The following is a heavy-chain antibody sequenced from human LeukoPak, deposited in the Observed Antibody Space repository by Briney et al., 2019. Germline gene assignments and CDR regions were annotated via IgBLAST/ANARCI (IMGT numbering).Heavy chain of an antibody. V-gene: IGHV1-2*02. CDR2: INSNSGDT. CDR3: ATSRFLEWLYLLDY. D-gene: IGHD3-3*01. Sequence: VASVKVSCKASGYTFTGYYVHWVRQAPGRGLEWMGWINSNSGDTKYAQKFQGRVTMTRATSIGLAYMELSRLKSDDTAVYYCATSRFLEWLYLLDYWGQGTLVTVSS. J-gene: IGHJ4*02. CDR1: GYTFTGYY.